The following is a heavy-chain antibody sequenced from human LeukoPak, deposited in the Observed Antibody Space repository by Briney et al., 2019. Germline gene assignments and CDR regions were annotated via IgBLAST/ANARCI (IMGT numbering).Heavy chain of an antibody. V-gene: IGHV3-74*01. CDR1: GFTFSSYW. Sequence: GGSLRLSCAASGFTFSSYWMHWVCHAPGKGLVWVSRINSDGSSTSYADSVKGRFTISRDNAKNTLYLQMNSLRAEDTAVYYCARDKRGPGIEFDYWGQGTLVTVSS. CDR2: INSDGSST. J-gene: IGHJ4*02. D-gene: IGHD1-26*01. CDR3: ARDKRGPGIEFDY.